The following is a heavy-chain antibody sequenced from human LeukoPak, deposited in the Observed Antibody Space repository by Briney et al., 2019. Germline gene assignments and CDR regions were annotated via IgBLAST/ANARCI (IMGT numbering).Heavy chain of an antibody. CDR1: GFTFSDYG. J-gene: IGHJ4*02. V-gene: IGHV3-30*02. D-gene: IGHD3-22*01. CDR2: IRYDGSIK. CDR3: ARDSGYYDY. Sequence: QAGGSLRLSCAASGFTFSDYGMDWVRQAPGKGLEWVAFIRYDGSIKYYTDSVKDRFTISRDNAKNSLYLQMNSLRAEDTAVYYCARDSGYYDYWGQGTLVTVSS.